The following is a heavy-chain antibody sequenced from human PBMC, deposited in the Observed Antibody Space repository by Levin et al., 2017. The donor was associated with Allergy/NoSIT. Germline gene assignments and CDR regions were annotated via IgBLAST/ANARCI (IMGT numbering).Heavy chain of an antibody. Sequence: GGSLRLSCAASGFTFSSYSMNWVRQAPGKGLEWVSSISSSSSYIYYADSVKGRFTISRDNAKNSLYLQMNSLRAEDTAVYYCASAWVDTSGYYYFDYWGQGTLVTVSS. CDR3: ASAWVDTSGYYYFDY. CDR1: GFTFSSYS. V-gene: IGHV3-21*01. CDR2: ISSSSSYI. J-gene: IGHJ4*02. D-gene: IGHD3-22*01.